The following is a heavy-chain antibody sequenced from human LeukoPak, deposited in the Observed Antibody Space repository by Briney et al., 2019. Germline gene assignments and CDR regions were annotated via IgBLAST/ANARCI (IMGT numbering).Heavy chain of an antibody. CDR2: IYYSGST. D-gene: IGHD6-13*01. CDR3: ARHWNRGIAAAGDDY. V-gene: IGHV4-39*01. Sequence: KPSETLSLTCTVSGGSISSSSYYWGWIRQPPGKGLEWTGSIYYSGSTYYNPSLKSRVTISVDTSKNQFSLKLSSVTAADTAVYYCARHWNRGIAAAGDDYWGQGTLVTVSS. J-gene: IGHJ4*02. CDR1: GGSISSSSYY.